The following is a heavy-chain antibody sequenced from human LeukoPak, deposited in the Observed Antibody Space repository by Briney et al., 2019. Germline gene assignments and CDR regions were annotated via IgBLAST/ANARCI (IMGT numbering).Heavy chain of an antibody. J-gene: IGHJ4*02. D-gene: IGHD6-6*01. V-gene: IGHV3-21*01. CDR3: ARCSGVFGSSDY. Sequence: PGGSLRLSCVVSGFSFSSYSMNWVRQAPGKGLEWVSTISSGTGSYIYYADSVRGRFTISRDSAKNSLYLQMNSLRAEDTAVYYCARCSGVFGSSDYWGQGTLVTVSS. CDR1: GFSFSSYS. CDR2: ISSGTGSYI.